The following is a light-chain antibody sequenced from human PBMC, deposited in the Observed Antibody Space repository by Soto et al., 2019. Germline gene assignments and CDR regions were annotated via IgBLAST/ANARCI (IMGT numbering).Light chain of an antibody. CDR2: EVS. Sequence: QSALTQPASVSGSPGQSITISCTGTSSDVGTYNYVSRYQQHPGKAPELMIYEVSNRPSGVSNRFSGSKSGNTASLTISGLQAEDEADYHCSSYTSSSTVVFGGGTKLTVL. CDR3: SSYTSSSTVV. V-gene: IGLV2-14*01. J-gene: IGLJ2*01. CDR1: SSDVGTYNY.